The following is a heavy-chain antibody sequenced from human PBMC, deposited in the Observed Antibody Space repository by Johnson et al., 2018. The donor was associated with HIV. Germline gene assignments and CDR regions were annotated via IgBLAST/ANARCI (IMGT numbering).Heavy chain of an antibody. CDR2: ISYDGSNQ. CDR3: AYKDTTYYYADFNI. J-gene: IGHJ3*02. Sequence: QVQLVESGGGVVQPGRSLRLSCAASGFTFSSYAMHWVRQAPGKGLEWVAVISYDGSNQYYAASVKGRFTISRDNSENTLYLQMNSLRNEDTALYYCAYKDTTYYYADFNIWGQVTVVTVSS. V-gene: IGHV3-30-3*01. D-gene: IGHD3-22*01. CDR1: GFTFSSYA.